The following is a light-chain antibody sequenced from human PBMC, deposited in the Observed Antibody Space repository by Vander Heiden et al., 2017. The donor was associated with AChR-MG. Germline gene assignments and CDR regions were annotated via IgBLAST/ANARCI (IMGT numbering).Light chain of an antibody. CDR2: DND. CDR3: GSWDNSLSVVV. J-gene: IGLJ2*01. Sequence: QSVLTQPPSVSAAPGQKVTVSCSGSSSNIGNNYVSWFQQLPGTAPKLLIYDNDKRPSGIPDRFSGSKSGTSATLGITGLQTGDEADYYCGSWDNSLSVVVFGGGTKLT. V-gene: IGLV1-51*01. CDR1: SSNIGNNY.